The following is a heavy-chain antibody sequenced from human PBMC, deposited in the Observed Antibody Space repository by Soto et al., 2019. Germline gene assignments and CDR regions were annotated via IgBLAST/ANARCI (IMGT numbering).Heavy chain of an antibody. J-gene: IGHJ6*02. CDR3: ATDLSCSGGSCQTYSYHSGMDV. CDR2: IWYDGSNK. V-gene: IGHV3-33*01. Sequence: QVQLVESGGGVVQPGRSLRLSCAASGFTFSSYGMHWVRQAPGKGLEWVAVIWYDGSNKYYADSVKGRFTISRDNSKNTLYLEMNSLRDADTAVYYCATDLSCSGGSCQTYSYHSGMDVWGQGTTVTVSS. D-gene: IGHD2-15*01. CDR1: GFTFSSYG.